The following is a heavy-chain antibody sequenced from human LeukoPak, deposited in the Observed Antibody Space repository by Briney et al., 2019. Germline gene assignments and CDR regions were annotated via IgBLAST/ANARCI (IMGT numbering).Heavy chain of an antibody. D-gene: IGHD1-14*01. CDR1: GFTFSSYA. Sequence: RGSLRLSCAASGFTFSSYAMSWVRQAPGKGLEWVSAISGSVGSTYYADSVKGRFTISRDNSKNTLYLQMNSLRAQETPLYYSAKDLRSFDYWGQGTLVTVSS. V-gene: IGHV3-23*01. CDR2: ISGSVGST. J-gene: IGHJ4*02. CDR3: AKDLRSFDY.